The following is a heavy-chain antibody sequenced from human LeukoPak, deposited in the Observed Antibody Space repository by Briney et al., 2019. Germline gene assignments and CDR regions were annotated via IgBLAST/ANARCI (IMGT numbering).Heavy chain of an antibody. J-gene: IGHJ4*02. CDR2: ISHIVST. Sequence: SETLSLTCTVAGYFINSNYYWGWIRQPPGKGLEWIATISHIVSTYYNPSLKSRVTILVETYKNQFSMKLSSVTAADTAVYYCARINTIMATFDYWGQGTLVTVSS. V-gene: IGHV4-38-2*02. D-gene: IGHD5-24*01. CDR1: GYFINSNYY. CDR3: ARINTIMATFDY.